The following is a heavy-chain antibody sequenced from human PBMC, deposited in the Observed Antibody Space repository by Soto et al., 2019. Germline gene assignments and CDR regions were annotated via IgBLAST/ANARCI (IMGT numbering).Heavy chain of an antibody. V-gene: IGHV3-72*01. CDR1: GFTLSDHY. CDR2: SRDKPQGYST. CDR3: ARLFGGYSDSSASNSFDI. D-gene: IGHD3-16*01. Sequence: EVQLVESGGGLVQPGGSLRLSCAGSGFTLSDHYIDWVRQAPGKGLEWVGRSRDKPQGYSTAYAASVEGRFTTSRDNSRNTVYLHMSSLRTEDTAVYSCARLFGGYSDSSASNSFDIWGQGTRVIVSS. J-gene: IGHJ3*02.